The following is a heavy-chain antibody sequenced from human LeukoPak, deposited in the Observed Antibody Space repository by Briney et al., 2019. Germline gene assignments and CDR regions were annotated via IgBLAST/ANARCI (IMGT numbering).Heavy chain of an antibody. V-gene: IGHV4-34*01. CDR3: ARGRTIFGHNDYYYYGMDV. Sequence: SETLSLTCAVYGGSFSGYYWSWIRQPPGKGLEWIGEINHNGSTNYNPSPKSRVTISVDTSKNQFSLKLSSVTAADTAVYYCARGRTIFGHNDYYYYGMDVWGQGTTVTVSS. D-gene: IGHD3-3*01. CDR2: INHNGST. CDR1: GGSFSGYY. J-gene: IGHJ6*02.